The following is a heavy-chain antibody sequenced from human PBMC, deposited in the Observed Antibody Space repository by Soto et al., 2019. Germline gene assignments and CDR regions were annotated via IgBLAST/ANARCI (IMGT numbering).Heavy chain of an antibody. CDR3: AKDIYDSNSGGAFDI. V-gene: IGHV4-59*01. Sequence: SETLSLTCTVSGGSISSYYWSWIRQPPGKGLEWIGYIYYSRSTNYNPSLKSRVTISVDTSKNQFSLKLTSVTAADTAVYYCAKDIYDSNSGGAFDIWGQGTMVTVSS. CDR2: IYYSRST. J-gene: IGHJ3*02. D-gene: IGHD3-22*01. CDR1: GGSISSYY.